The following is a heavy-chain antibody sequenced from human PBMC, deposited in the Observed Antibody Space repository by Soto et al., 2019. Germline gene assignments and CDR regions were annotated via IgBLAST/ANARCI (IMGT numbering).Heavy chain of an antibody. J-gene: IGHJ6*03. CDR2: ISWNSGSI. V-gene: IGHV3-9*01. CDR1: GFTFDDYA. Sequence: GGSLRLSCAASGFTFDDYAMHWVRQAPGKGLEWVSGISWNSGSIGYADSVKGRFTISRDNAENSLYLQMNSLRAEDTALYYCAKGFGRADNYYYYYMDVWGKGTTVTVSS. D-gene: IGHD2-15*01. CDR3: AKGFGRADNYYYYYMDV.